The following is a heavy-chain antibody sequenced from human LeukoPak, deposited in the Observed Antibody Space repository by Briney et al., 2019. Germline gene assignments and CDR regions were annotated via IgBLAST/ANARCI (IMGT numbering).Heavy chain of an antibody. J-gene: IGHJ4*02. CDR3: ARGRDYSSSPFDS. V-gene: IGHV3-48*01. CDR2: ISGGSGTI. D-gene: IGHD6-13*01. Sequence: PGGSLRLSCAASGFTFTSYSRNWVRQAPGKGLEWVSYISGGSGTIYYADSVKGRFTISRDNGKSSLYLQMNSLRAGDTAVYYCARGRDYSSSPFDSWGQGTLVTVSS. CDR1: GFTFTSYS.